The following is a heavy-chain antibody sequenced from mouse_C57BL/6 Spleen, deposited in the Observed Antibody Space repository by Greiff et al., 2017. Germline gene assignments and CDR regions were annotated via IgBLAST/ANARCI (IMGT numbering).Heavy chain of an antibody. J-gene: IGHJ4*01. Sequence: QVQLQQSGAELVRPGASVTLSCKASGYTFTDYEMHWVKQTPVHGLEWIGAIDPETGGTAYNQKFKGKAILTADKSSSTAYMELRSLTSEDSAVYYCTRREGRYAMDYWGQGTSVTVSS. V-gene: IGHV1-15*01. CDR1: GYTFTDYE. D-gene: IGHD3-3*01. CDR3: TRREGRYAMDY. CDR2: IDPETGGT.